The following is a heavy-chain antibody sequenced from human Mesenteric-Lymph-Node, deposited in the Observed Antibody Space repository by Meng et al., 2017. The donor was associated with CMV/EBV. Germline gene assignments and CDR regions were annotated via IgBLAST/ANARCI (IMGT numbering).Heavy chain of an antibody. Sequence: SETLSLTCTVSGGSISSYYWSWIRQPPGKGLEWIGYIYYSGSTNYNPSLKSRVTISVDTSKNQFSLKLSSVTAADTAVYYCARGHCSSTSCYPPPAAFDIWGQGTMVTVSS. J-gene: IGHJ3*02. CDR1: GGSISSYY. CDR3: ARGHCSSTSCYPPPAAFDI. D-gene: IGHD2-2*01. V-gene: IGHV4-59*01. CDR2: IYYSGST.